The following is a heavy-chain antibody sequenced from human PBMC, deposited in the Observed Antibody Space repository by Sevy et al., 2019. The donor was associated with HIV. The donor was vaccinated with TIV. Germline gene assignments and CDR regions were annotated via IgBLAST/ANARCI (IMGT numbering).Heavy chain of an antibody. Sequence: GGSLRLSCAASGFTFSSYAMSWVRQAPGKGLEWVSAIRGSGGSTYYADSVKGRFTISRDNSKNTLYLQMNSLRAEETAVYYCAKGRGMTTVVTGGEAFDIWGQGTMVTVSS. D-gene: IGHD4-17*01. V-gene: IGHV3-23*01. CDR3: AKGRGMTTVVTGGEAFDI. CDR2: IRGSGGST. CDR1: GFTFSSYA. J-gene: IGHJ3*02.